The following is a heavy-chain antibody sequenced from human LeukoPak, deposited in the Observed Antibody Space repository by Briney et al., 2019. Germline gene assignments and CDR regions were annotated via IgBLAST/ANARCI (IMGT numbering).Heavy chain of an antibody. CDR2: SRNKANSYTT. CDR1: EFTFSDHY. V-gene: IGHV3-72*01. CDR3: VRFYSRGLNPDY. J-gene: IGHJ4*02. D-gene: IGHD2-15*01. Sequence: GGSLRLSCVASEFTFSDHYMDWVRQAPGKGLEWVGRSRNKANSYTTECAASMKGRFTISRDDSDNSLYLQLSSLKTEDTAVYYCVRFYSRGLNPDYWGQGTLVTVSS.